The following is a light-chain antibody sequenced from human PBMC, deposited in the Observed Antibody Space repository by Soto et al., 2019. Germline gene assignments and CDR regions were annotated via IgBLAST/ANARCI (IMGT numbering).Light chain of an antibody. CDR3: SSYTTAYTQV. J-gene: IGLJ3*02. CDR1: SSDVGHYDY. V-gene: IGLV2-14*01. Sequence: QSVLTQPASVSGSPGQSITLSCTGTSSDVGHYDYVSWYQQHPGKVPKLIISEVTTRPSGVSDRFSGSKSGNTASLPISRLQAEDEAHYYCSSYTTAYTQVFGGGTKLTVL. CDR2: EVT.